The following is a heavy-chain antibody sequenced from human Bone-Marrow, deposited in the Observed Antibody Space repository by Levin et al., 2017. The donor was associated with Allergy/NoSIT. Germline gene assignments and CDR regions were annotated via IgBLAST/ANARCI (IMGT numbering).Heavy chain of an antibody. CDR1: GGTFSSYA. Sequence: ASVKVSCKASGGTFSSYAISWVRQAPGQGLEWMGGIIPIFGTANYAQKFQGRVTITADESTSTAYMELSSLRSEDTAVYYCARADTVRGYDLDYWGQGTLVTVSS. V-gene: IGHV1-69*13. CDR3: ARADTVRGYDLDY. J-gene: IGHJ4*02. D-gene: IGHD5-12*01. CDR2: IIPIFGTA.